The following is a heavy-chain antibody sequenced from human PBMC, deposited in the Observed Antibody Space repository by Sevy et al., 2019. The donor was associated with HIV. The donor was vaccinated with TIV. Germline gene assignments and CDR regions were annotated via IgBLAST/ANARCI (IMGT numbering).Heavy chain of an antibody. D-gene: IGHD2-8*02. CDR2: IRYDGSNK. V-gene: IGHV3-30*02. CDR3: AKEPVMVVDYYTMDV. Sequence: GGSLRLSCAASGFTFISYAMHWVRQAPGKGLEWVAFIRYDGSNKNNADSVKGRFTISRDNSKNTLYLQMNSLRPEDTAVYYCAKEPVMVVDYYTMDVWGQGTTVTVSS. J-gene: IGHJ6*02. CDR1: GFTFISYA.